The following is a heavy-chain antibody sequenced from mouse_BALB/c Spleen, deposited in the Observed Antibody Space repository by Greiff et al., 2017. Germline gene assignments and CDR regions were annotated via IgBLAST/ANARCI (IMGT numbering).Heavy chain of an antibody. CDR2: INPYNDGT. J-gene: IGHJ2*01. Sequence: VQLQQSGAELVRPGSSVKISCKASGYAFSSYWMNWVKQRPGQGLEWIGYINPYNDGTKYNEKFKGKATLTSDKSSSTAYMELSSLTSEDSAVYYCARRYGNYFDYWGQGTTLTVSS. D-gene: IGHD2-1*01. CDR3: ARRYGNYFDY. V-gene: IGHV1-14*01. CDR1: GYAFSSYW.